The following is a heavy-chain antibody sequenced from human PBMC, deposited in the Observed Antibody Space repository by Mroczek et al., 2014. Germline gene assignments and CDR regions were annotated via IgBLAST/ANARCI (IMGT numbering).Heavy chain of an antibody. CDR3: WRRRYYYGMDV. Sequence: VQLVQSGGGLVQPGGSLRLSCAASGFTFSSYSMNWVRQAPGKGLEWVSYISSSSTIYYADSVKGRFTISRDNAKNSLYLQMNSLRAEDTAVYYCWRRRYYYGMDVWGQGTTVTVSS. CDR2: ISSSSTI. CDR1: GFTFSSYS. D-gene: IGHD1-1*01. V-gene: IGHV3-48*01. J-gene: IGHJ6*02.